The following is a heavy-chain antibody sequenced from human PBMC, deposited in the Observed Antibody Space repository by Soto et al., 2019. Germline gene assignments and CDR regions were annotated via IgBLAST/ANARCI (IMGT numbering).Heavy chain of an antibody. CDR2: IYSGGST. V-gene: IGHV3-53*01. CDR1: GFTVSSNY. Sequence: EVQLVESGGGLIQPGGSLRLSCAASGFTVSSNYMSWVRQAPGKGLEWVSVIYSGGSTYYADSVKGRFTISRDNSKNTLYLQMNSLRAEDTAVYYCARYCINGVCFHDAFDIWGQGTMVTVSS. CDR3: ARYCINGVCFHDAFDI. D-gene: IGHD2-8*01. J-gene: IGHJ3*02.